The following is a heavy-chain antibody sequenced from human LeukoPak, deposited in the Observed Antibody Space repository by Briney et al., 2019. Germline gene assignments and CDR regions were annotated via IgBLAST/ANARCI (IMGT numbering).Heavy chain of an antibody. Sequence: GGSLRLSCAASGFTFSVYAVSWVRQAPGKGLEWVSAISGGGSNTYYADSVKGRFTIPRDNSKNTLYLQMNGLAAEDTAIYYCAKGRSGWYVFDYWGQGTLVTVSS. CDR2: ISGGGSNT. D-gene: IGHD6-19*01. V-gene: IGHV3-23*01. J-gene: IGHJ4*02. CDR1: GFTFSVYA. CDR3: AKGRSGWYVFDY.